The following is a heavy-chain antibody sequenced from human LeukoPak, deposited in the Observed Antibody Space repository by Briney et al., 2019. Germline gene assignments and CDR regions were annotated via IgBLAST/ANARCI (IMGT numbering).Heavy chain of an antibody. D-gene: IGHD1-26*01. CDR3: AREAVTSVGTDSFDI. CDR2: ISSSGSTI. V-gene: IGHV3-11*04. Sequence: GGSLRLSCAASGFTFSDYYMSWIRQAPGKGLEWVSYISSSGSTIYYADSVKGRFTISRDNAKNSLYLQMDSLRAEDTAVYYCAREAVTSVGTDSFDIWGQGTMVTVSS. J-gene: IGHJ3*02. CDR1: GFTFSDYY.